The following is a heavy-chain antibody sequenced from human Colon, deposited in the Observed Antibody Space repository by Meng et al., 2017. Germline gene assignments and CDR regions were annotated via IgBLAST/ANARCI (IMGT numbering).Heavy chain of an antibody. V-gene: IGHV1-18*01. Sequence: QVEQVQLPAEVKKPGASVKVSCKASNYTFTAFSITWVRQAPGQGLEWMGWISTYNGNTNYAQKFQGRVTLTTDTSTSTAYMELRSLGSDDTAVYYCARGWGTTRYSYSDYWGQGTLVTVSS. D-gene: IGHD3-16*01. CDR3: ARGWGTTRYSYSDY. J-gene: IGHJ4*02. CDR2: ISTYNGNT. CDR1: NYTFTAFS.